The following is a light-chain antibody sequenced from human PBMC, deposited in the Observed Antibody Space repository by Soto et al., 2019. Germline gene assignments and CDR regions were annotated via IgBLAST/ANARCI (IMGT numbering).Light chain of an antibody. Sequence: QSALTQPASVSGSPGQSITIPCTGTSNDIGSYNYVSWYQQHPGKAPKLLIYEVSNRPSGVSNRFSGSKSGNTASLTISGLHPEDEADYYCSSYTTISTLVFGGGTKVTVL. CDR2: EVS. CDR3: SSYTTISTLV. J-gene: IGLJ2*01. CDR1: SNDIGSYNY. V-gene: IGLV2-14*01.